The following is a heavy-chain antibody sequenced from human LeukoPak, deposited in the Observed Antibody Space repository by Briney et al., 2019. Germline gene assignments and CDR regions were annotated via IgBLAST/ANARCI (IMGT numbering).Heavy chain of an antibody. D-gene: IGHD5-18*01. CDR2: ISWNSGSI. Sequence: SLRLSCAASGFTFDDYAMHWVRQAPGKGLEWVSGISWNSGSIGYADSVKGRFTISRDNAKNSLYLQMNSLRAEDTALYYCAKGSGYSYGLTDYWGQGTLVTVSS. V-gene: IGHV3-9*01. CDR3: AKGSGYSYGLTDY. J-gene: IGHJ4*02. CDR1: GFTFDDYA.